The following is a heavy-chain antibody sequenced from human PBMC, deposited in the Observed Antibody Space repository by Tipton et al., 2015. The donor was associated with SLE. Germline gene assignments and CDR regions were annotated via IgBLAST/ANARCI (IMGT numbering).Heavy chain of an antibody. D-gene: IGHD3-16*02. J-gene: IGHJ3*02. Sequence: TLSLTCTVPGGSISSGDYYWSWIRQPPGKGLEWIGYIYYSGSTYYNPSLKSRVTISVDKSKNQFSLKLSSVTAADTAVYYCARDRLGSYHDAFDIWSQGTMVTVSS. CDR3: ARDRLGSYHDAFDI. CDR1: GGSISSGDYY. CDR2: IYYSGST. V-gene: IGHV4-30-4*01.